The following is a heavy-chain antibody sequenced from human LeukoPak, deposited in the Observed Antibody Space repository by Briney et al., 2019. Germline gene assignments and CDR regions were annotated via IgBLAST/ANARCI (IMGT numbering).Heavy chain of an antibody. J-gene: IGHJ4*02. CDR1: GFTFSSYW. D-gene: IGHD3-22*01. CDR3: ARPNYYDSSGYPFSY. Sequence: HGGSLRLSCAASGFTFSSYWMHWVRQAPGKGLVWVSRINSDGSSTSYADSVKGRFTISRDNAKNTLYLQMNSLRAEDTAVYYCARPNYYDSSGYPFSYWGQGTLVTVSS. CDR2: INSDGSST. V-gene: IGHV3-74*01.